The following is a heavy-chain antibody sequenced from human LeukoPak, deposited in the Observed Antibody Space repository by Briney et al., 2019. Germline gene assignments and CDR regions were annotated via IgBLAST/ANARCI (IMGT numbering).Heavy chain of an antibody. CDR3: ARDPNYYDSSGYFPDAFDI. J-gene: IGHJ3*02. Sequence: GGSLRLSCAASGFTFDDYGMSWVRQAPGKGLEWVSGINWNGGSTGYADSVKGRFTISRDNAKNSLYLQMNSLRAEDTALYYCARDPNYYDSSGYFPDAFDIWGQGTMVTVSS. D-gene: IGHD3-22*01. V-gene: IGHV3-20*04. CDR2: INWNGGST. CDR1: GFTFDDYG.